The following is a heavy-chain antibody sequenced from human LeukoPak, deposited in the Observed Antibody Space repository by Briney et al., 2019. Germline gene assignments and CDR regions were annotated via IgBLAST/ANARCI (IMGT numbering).Heavy chain of an antibody. Sequence: GGSLRLSCAAAGFTFSTYGMHWVRQAPGKGLEWVAFISYDANNEYYADSVKGRFTISRDNSKNTLYLQMYSLRAEDTAVYYCARGRGFWSSGLYYFDYWGQGTLVTVSS. V-gene: IGHV3-30*03. D-gene: IGHD6-19*01. CDR1: GFTFSTYG. CDR3: ARGRGFWSSGLYYFDY. J-gene: IGHJ4*02. CDR2: ISYDANNE.